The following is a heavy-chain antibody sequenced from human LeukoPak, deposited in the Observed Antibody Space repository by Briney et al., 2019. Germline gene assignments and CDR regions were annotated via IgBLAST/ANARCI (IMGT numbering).Heavy chain of an antibody. Sequence: PGGSLRFSCAASVFTFSSYAMSWVRQAPGKGLEWVSAISGSGGSTYYADSVKGRFTISRDNSKNTLYLQMNSLRADDTAVYYCATLDGSGFTYDAFDIWGQGTMVDVSS. J-gene: IGHJ3*02. CDR2: ISGSGGST. CDR3: ATLDGSGFTYDAFDI. CDR1: VFTFSSYA. D-gene: IGHD3-10*01. V-gene: IGHV3-23*01.